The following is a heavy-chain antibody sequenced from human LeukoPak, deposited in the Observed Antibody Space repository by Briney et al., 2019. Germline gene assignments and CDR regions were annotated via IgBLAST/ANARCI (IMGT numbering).Heavy chain of an antibody. Sequence: GSLRLSCEASGFTFSSYSMNWVRQAPGKGLEWISYISTSTTTIYYANSVKGRFTISRDNAKNSLYLQMNSLRAEDTAVYYCARDGPTAVGGPRAFDIWAQGKMVTVSS. V-gene: IGHV3-48*04. J-gene: IGHJ3*02. CDR1: GFTFSSYS. CDR3: ARDGPTAVGGPRAFDI. D-gene: IGHD4-23*01. CDR2: ISTSTTTI.